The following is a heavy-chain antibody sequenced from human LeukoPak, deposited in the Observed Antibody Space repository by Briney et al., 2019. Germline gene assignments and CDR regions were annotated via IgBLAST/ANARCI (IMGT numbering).Heavy chain of an antibody. CDR3: ARGDQAFDY. Sequence: SQTFSLTCAISGDSVSSNSVVWNWIRQSPSRGLEWLGRTYYKSKWSNNYAVSVKSRIIINPDTSENQFSLQLNSVTPEDTAVYYCARGDQAFDYWGQGTLVTVSS. V-gene: IGHV6-1*01. J-gene: IGHJ4*02. D-gene: IGHD2-2*01. CDR1: GDSVSSNSVV. CDR2: TYYKSKWSN.